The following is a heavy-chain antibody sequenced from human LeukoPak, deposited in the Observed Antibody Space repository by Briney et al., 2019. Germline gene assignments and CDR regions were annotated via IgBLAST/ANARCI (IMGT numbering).Heavy chain of an antibody. CDR2: IIYDGSNK. Sequence: PVGSLRLSCAASGVTFSSYGMHWVRQAPGKGLEGVALIIYDGSNKYYADSVKGRFTISRDNSKNTLYLQMNSLRAEDTAVYYCAKIPQREWELPRNYYYYYMAVWGKGTTVTVSS. V-gene: IGHV3-30*02. CDR3: AKIPQREWELPRNYYYYYMAV. J-gene: IGHJ6*03. D-gene: IGHD1-26*01. CDR1: GVTFSSYG.